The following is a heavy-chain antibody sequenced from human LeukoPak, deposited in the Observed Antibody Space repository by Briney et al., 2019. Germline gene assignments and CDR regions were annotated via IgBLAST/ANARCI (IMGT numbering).Heavy chain of an antibody. D-gene: IGHD4-17*01. V-gene: IGHV4-4*07. CDR1: GGSISNHY. Sequence: PAETLSFTCTVSGGSISNHYWSWIRQPAGKGREWMGRVDYSGRTNYRPSLNSRVSMSVDTSKSQFSLKLRSVTAADTAVYYCARDRRDYGDYSYFDYWGQGTLVTVSS. CDR2: VDYSGRT. CDR3: ARDRRDYGDYSYFDY. J-gene: IGHJ4*02.